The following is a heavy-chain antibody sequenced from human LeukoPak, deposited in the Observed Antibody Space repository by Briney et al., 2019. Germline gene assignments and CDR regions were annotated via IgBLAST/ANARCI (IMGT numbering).Heavy chain of an antibody. D-gene: IGHD3-3*01. J-gene: IGHJ4*02. CDR1: GYTFTSYG. CDR3: AREPNYDFWSGYYFVGGYYFDY. V-gene: IGHV1-18*01. Sequence: ASVTVSCKASGYTFTSYGISWVRQAPGQGLEWMGWISAYNGNTNYAQKLQGRVTMTTDTSTSTAYMELRSLRSDDTAVYYCAREPNYDFWSGYYFVGGYYFDYWGQGTLVTVSS. CDR2: ISAYNGNT.